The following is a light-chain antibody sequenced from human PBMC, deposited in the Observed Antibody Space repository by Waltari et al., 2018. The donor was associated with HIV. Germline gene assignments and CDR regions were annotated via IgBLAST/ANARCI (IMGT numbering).Light chain of an antibody. V-gene: IGKV1-9*01. CDR3: QQLHTFPLT. J-gene: IGKJ4*01. CDR1: QDISDF. CDR2: DAS. Sequence: DLQLTQSPSFLSASVGDRVTVACRASQDISDFLAWYQQKPGIAPRLLIYDASILYTGVPSRFRGSGSGTEFTLTISSLQPEDFASYYCQQLHTFPLTFGGGTKV.